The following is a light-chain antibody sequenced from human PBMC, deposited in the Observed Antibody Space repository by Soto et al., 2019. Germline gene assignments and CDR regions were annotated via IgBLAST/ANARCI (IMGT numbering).Light chain of an antibody. CDR2: DAS. Sequence: IVLTQSPDTLSLSPGERATLSCRASQSVSSNYLAWYQQKLGQAPRLLIYDASRRATGIPDRFSGSGSGTDFTLTISRLEPEDFAVYYCQHYVSPPITFGQGTRLEIK. J-gene: IGKJ5*01. CDR1: QSVSSNY. CDR3: QHYVSPPIT. V-gene: IGKV3-20*01.